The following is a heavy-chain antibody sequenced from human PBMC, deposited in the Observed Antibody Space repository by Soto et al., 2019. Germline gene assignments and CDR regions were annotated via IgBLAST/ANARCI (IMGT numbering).Heavy chain of an antibody. Sequence: QVQLQESGPGLVKPSGTLSLTCAVSGGSISTSNWWSWVRQPPGKGLEWIGEVYHSGSTNYNPTFKCRVAMSVDKSNTQFSLKLNSVTAADTALYYCARTSTRGTRFDYWGQGSLVTVSS. CDR3: ARTSTRGTRFDY. D-gene: IGHD1-1*01. CDR2: VYHSGST. V-gene: IGHV4-4*02. CDR1: GGSISTSNW. J-gene: IGHJ4*02.